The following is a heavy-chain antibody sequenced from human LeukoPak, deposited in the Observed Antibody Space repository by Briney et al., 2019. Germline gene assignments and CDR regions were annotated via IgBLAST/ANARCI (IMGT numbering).Heavy chain of an antibody. CDR2: TIYRSKGYN. J-gene: IGHJ4*02. Sequence: SQTLSLTFAICGDSVSSNSAAWNWIRQSPSRGLEGLGRTIYRSKGYNDYAVSVKIRITINPHTSKNQFYLQLNSVTPEDTAVYYCAGGVSHFDYWGQGTLVTVSS. CDR1: GDSVSSNSAA. CDR3: AGGVSHFDY. D-gene: IGHD5/OR15-5a*01. V-gene: IGHV6-1*01.